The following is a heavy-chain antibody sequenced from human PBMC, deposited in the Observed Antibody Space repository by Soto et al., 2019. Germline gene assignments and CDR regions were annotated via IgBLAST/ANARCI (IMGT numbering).Heavy chain of an antibody. D-gene: IGHD2-15*01. V-gene: IGHV1-69*02. CDR3: ATYCSGGSCYSKLSDY. Sequence: QVQLVHSGAEVKKPGSSVKVSCKASGGTFSSYTISWVRQAPGQGLEWMGRIIPILGIANYAQKFQGRVTITADKSTSTAYMELSSLRSEDTAVYYCATYCSGGSCYSKLSDYWGQGTLVTVSS. CDR2: IIPILGIA. CDR1: GGTFSSYT. J-gene: IGHJ4*02.